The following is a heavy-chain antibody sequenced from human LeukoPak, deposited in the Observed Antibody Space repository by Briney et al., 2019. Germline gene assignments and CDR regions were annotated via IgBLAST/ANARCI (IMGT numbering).Heavy chain of an antibody. J-gene: IGHJ6*03. CDR3: ARALGDGHPYHYYYMDV. V-gene: IGHV1-69*05. CDR2: IIPIFGTA. Sequence: SVKVSCKASGGTFSSYAISWVRQAPGQGLEWMGGIIPIFGTANYAQKFQGRVTITTDESTSTAYMELSSLRSEDTAVYYCARALGDGHPYHYYYMDVWGKGTTVTVSS. D-gene: IGHD4-17*01. CDR1: GGTFSSYA.